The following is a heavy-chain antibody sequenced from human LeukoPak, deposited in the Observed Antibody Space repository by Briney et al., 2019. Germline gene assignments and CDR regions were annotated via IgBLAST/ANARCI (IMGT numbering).Heavy chain of an antibody. D-gene: IGHD2-8*02. J-gene: IGHJ4*02. Sequence: GGSLRLSCAASGGTFSSYSMSWVRQAPGKGLEWVSAISGSGGSTYYVYSVKGLFTISRDHSKTTLYLQMNSLGAEDTALYYRAKASTSTGGYHFDYWGQRTPVTVSS. CDR3: AKASTSTGGYHFDY. V-gene: IGHV3-23*01. CDR2: ISGSGGST. CDR1: GGTFSSYS.